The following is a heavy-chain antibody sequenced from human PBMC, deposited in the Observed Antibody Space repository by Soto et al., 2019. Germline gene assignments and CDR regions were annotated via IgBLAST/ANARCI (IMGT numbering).Heavy chain of an antibody. J-gene: IGHJ4*02. CDR1: GDTFNSYV. CDR3: TRSYGYPLGGSRDN. Sequence: QVQLVQSGPEVKKPGSSVKVSCKASGDTFNSYVITWVRQAPGQGLEWLGGIITAFGTTSYAQNFQDRLTITADEAATTDHMELSSLTSDDTAMYYCTRSYGYPLGGSRDNWCQGTLVTVSS. CDR2: IITAFGTT. D-gene: IGHD5-18*01. V-gene: IGHV1-69*01.